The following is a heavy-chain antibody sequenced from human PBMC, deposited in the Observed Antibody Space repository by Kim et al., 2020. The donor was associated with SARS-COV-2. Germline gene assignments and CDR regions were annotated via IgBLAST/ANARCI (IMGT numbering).Heavy chain of an antibody. V-gene: IGHV1-46*01. D-gene: IGHD3-3*01. CDR3: ARGRLGVADSGWFDP. CDR1: GYTFTSYY. J-gene: IGHJ5*02. Sequence: ASVKVSCKASGYTFTSYYMHWVRQAPGQGLEWMGIINPSGGSTSYAQKFQGRVTMTRDTSTSTVYMELSSLRSEDTAVYYCARGRLGVADSGWFDPWGQGTLVTVSS. CDR2: INPSGGST.